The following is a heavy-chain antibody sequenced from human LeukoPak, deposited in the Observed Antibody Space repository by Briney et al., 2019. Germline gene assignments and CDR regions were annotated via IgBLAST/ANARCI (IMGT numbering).Heavy chain of an antibody. Sequence: SETLSLTCTVSGGSISSYYWSWIRQPPGKGLEWIGYIYYSGSTNYNPSLKSRVTISVDTSKNQLSLKLSSVTAADTAVYYCARGYYYYGMDVWGQGTTVTVSS. CDR1: GGSISSYY. CDR3: ARGYYYYGMDV. CDR2: IYYSGST. V-gene: IGHV4-59*01. J-gene: IGHJ6*02.